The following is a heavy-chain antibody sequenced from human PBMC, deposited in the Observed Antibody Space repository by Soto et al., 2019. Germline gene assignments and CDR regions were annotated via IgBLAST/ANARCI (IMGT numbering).Heavy chain of an antibody. CDR3: ASMTVTALHYFDY. CDR2: ISGRGGST. D-gene: IGHD4-17*01. J-gene: IGHJ4*02. CDR1: GFTFSSYA. Sequence: EVQLLESGGGLVQPGGYLRLSCADSGFTFSSYAMSWVRQAPGKGLEWVSAISGRGGSTYYADSVKGRFTISRDNSKNTLYLQMNGLRAEDTAVYYFASMTVTALHYFDYWGQGTLVTVSS. V-gene: IGHV3-23*01.